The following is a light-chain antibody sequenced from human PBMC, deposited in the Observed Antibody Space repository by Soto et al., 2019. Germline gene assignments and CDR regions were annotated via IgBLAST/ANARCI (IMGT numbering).Light chain of an antibody. CDR3: QAWDSSTVL. CDR1: NLGKKY. CDR2: QDN. V-gene: IGLV3-1*01. Sequence: SYELTQPPSVSVSPGRTASITCSGDNLGKKYVSWYQQKPGQAPVVAIYQDNKRPSGIPERISGSNSGNTATLTIGGTQAVDEADYYCQAWDSSTVLFGGGTKVTVI. J-gene: IGLJ2*01.